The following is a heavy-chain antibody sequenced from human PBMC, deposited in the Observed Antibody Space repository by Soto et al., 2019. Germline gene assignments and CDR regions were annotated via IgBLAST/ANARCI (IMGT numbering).Heavy chain of an antibody. V-gene: IGHV4-59*01. D-gene: IGHD3-16*01. Sequence: SETLSLTCTVSGGSISSYYWSWIRQPPGKGLEWIGYIYYSGSTNYNPSLKSRVTISVDTSKNQFSLKLSSVTAADTAVYYCAGRPDYDYIWGKFPNYWGQGTLVTVSS. CDR2: IYYSGST. J-gene: IGHJ4*02. CDR3: AGRPDYDYIWGKFPNY. CDR1: GGSISSYY.